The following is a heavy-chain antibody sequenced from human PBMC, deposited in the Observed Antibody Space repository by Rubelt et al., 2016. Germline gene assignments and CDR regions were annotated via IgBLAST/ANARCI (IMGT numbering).Heavy chain of an antibody. V-gene: IGHV4-34*01. CDR1: GGSFSGYY. J-gene: IGHJ3*02. CDR2: INHSGST. D-gene: IGHD2-15*01. Sequence: QVQLQQWGAGLLKPSETLSLTCAVYGGSFSGYYWSWIRQAPGKGLEWIGEINHSGSTNYNPSLKSRVAISVDTSKNQVPLKLTSVTAADTAVYYCARSCIGGACYVPGAFDIWGRGTMVTVSS. CDR3: ARSCIGGACYVPGAFDI.